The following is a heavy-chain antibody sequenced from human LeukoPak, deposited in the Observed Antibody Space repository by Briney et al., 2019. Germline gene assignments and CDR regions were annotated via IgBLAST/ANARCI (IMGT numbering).Heavy chain of an antibody. V-gene: IGHV5-51*01. D-gene: IGHD6-13*01. J-gene: IGHJ6*03. Sequence: GESLKISCKASGYSFTSYWIGWVRQVPGKGLEWMGIIYPDDSDTRYSPTFQGQVTISADKSISTAYLQWSSLKASDTAMYYCARLVYSSSSYYYDMDVWGKGTTVTISS. CDR1: GYSFTSYW. CDR3: ARLVYSSSSYYYDMDV. CDR2: IYPDDSDT.